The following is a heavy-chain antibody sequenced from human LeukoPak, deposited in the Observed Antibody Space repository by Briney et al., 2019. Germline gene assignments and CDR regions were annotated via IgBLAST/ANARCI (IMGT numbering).Heavy chain of an antibody. J-gene: IGHJ4*02. CDR2: ISSSESTI. CDR3: ASLHSDYFDY. V-gene: IGHV3-48*03. Sequence: GGSLRLSCAASGFTFSSYEMTWVRQAPGKGLEWVSYISSSESTIYYADSVKGRFTISRDNAKNSLYLQMNSLRAEDTAVYYCASLHSDYFDYWGQGTLVTASS. CDR1: GFTFSSYE.